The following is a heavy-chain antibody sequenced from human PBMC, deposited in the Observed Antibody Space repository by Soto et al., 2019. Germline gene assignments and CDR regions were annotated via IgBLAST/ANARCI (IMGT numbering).Heavy chain of an antibody. V-gene: IGHV1-2*02. CDR1: GYTLPAYF. Sequence: QVRLVKFGAEVKKPGAPLKVSCKAPGYTLPAYFMHWVRRAPGQGLEWMGWINPNSGGTYHAQNFQGRVTMTRDTSTTTAYMELASLRSDDTAVYYCARGGGRGYNELDPWGHGTLVIVSS. J-gene: IGHJ5*02. D-gene: IGHD5-12*01. CDR3: ARGGGRGYNELDP. CDR2: INPNSGGT.